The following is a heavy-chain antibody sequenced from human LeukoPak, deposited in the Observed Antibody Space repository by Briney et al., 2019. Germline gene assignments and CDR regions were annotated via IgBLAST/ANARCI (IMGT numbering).Heavy chain of an antibody. Sequence: EASAKVSCKASGYTFTSYGISWVRQAPGQGLEWMGWISAYNGNTNYAQKLQGRVTMTTDTSTSTAYMELRSLRSDDTAVYYCARPSGYDWADAFDIWGQGTMVTVSS. CDR3: ARPSGYDWADAFDI. CDR1: GYTFTSYG. CDR2: ISAYNGNT. D-gene: IGHD5-12*01. V-gene: IGHV1-18*01. J-gene: IGHJ3*02.